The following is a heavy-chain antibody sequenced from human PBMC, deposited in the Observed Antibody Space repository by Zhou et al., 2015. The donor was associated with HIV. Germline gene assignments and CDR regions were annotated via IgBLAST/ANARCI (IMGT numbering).Heavy chain of an antibody. Sequence: QVQLVQSGAEVKKPGASVKVSCKASGYTFTDYYMHWVRQAPGQGPEWMGWINPNSGVTNNAPRFQGRVTMTRDTSITTTYMVLNRLRSDDTAVYYCARQYDSGSHSRDPFDPWGQGTLVSVSS. CDR2: INPNSGVT. CDR3: ARQYDSGSHSRDPFDP. J-gene: IGHJ5*02. CDR1: GYTFTDYY. V-gene: IGHV1-2*02. D-gene: IGHD3-10*01.